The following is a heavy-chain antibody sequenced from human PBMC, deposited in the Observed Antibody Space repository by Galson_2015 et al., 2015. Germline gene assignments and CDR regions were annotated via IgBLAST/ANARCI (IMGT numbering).Heavy chain of an antibody. CDR1: GYTFTSYY. CDR3: ARDLTGRVVVVAPGKY. Sequence: SVKVSCKASGYTFTSYYMHWVRQAPGQGLEWMGIINPSGGSTSYAQKFQGRVTMTRDTSTSTVYMELSSLRSEDTAVYYCARDLTGRVVVVAPGKYWGQGTLVTVSS. J-gene: IGHJ4*02. V-gene: IGHV1-46*01. CDR2: INPSGGST. D-gene: IGHD2-15*01.